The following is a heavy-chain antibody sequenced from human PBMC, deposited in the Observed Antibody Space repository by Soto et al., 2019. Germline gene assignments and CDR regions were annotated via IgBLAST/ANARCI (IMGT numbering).Heavy chain of an antibody. Sequence: GGSLRLSCAASGFTVSSNYMSWVRQAPGKGLEWVSVIYSGGSTYYADSVKGRFTISRDNSKNTLYLQMNSLRAEDTAVYYCARDRGDGYNDFDYWGQGTLVTVSS. CDR3: ARDRGDGYNDFDY. V-gene: IGHV3-53*01. CDR1: GFTVSSNY. CDR2: IYSGGST. J-gene: IGHJ4*02. D-gene: IGHD5-12*01.